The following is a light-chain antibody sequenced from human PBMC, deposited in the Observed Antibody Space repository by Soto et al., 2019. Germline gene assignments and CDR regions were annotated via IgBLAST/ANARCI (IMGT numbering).Light chain of an antibody. J-gene: IGKJ5*01. V-gene: IGKV3-15*01. Sequence: EIMMTQSPATLSVSPGERATLSCRASQSVSNNVAWYHQKPGQAPRLLIYYASTRATGIPARFSGSGSGTEFTLTICGLQSEDFALYYCQQYNNWPPITCGQGTRLEIK. CDR1: QSVSNN. CDR2: YAS. CDR3: QQYNNWPPIT.